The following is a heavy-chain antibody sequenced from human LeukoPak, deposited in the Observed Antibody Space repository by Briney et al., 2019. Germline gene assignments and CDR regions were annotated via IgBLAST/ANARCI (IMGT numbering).Heavy chain of an antibody. V-gene: IGHV3-21*01. CDR3: ARGEIKDYYYYYMDV. J-gene: IGHJ6*03. CDR1: GFIFSSYG. CDR2: ISSSSSYI. Sequence: GGSLRLSCAASGFIFSSYGMNWVRQAPGKGLEWVSSISSSSSYIYYADSVKGRFTISRDNAKNSLYLQMNSLRAEDTAVYYCARGEIKDYYYYYMDVWGKGTTVTVSS.